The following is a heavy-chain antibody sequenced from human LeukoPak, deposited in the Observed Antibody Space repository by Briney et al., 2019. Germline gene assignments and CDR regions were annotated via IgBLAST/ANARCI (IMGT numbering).Heavy chain of an antibody. CDR2: IIPAFGTA. J-gene: IGHJ6*03. CDR3: ASEGNYDSSGYSRYNYYYMDV. D-gene: IGHD3-22*01. Sequence: SVKVSCKGSGGTFSSYSISWVRQAPGQGLEWMGGIIPAFGTAHYAQKFQGRVTFTTDESTTTAYVELRSLRSEDTAVYYCASEGNYDSSGYSRYNYYYMDVWGKGTAVTVSS. V-gene: IGHV1-69*05. CDR1: GGTFSSYS.